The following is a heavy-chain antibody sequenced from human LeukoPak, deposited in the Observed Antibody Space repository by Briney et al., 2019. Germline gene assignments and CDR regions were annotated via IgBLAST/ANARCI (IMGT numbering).Heavy chain of an antibody. D-gene: IGHD3-10*01. V-gene: IGHV3-21*01. CDR1: GFTFSSYS. Sequence: GGSLRLSCAASGFTFSSYSMNWVRQAPGKGLEWVSFISSSSSYIYYADSVKGRFTISRDNAKNSLYLQMNSLRAEDTAVYYCARDSFYYGSGSYYAIDYWGQGTLVTVSS. CDR2: ISSSSSYI. CDR3: ARDSFYYGSGSYYAIDY. J-gene: IGHJ4*02.